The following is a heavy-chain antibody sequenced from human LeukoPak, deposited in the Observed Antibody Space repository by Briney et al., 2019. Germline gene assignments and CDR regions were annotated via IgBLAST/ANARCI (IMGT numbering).Heavy chain of an antibody. V-gene: IGHV3-7*01. Sequence: GGSLRLSCGASGFTISTFWMTWLREAPGEGLEWVVNIKREGSEKYYVDSLKGRFTLSRDNAKNSLYLQMNNLRAGDTAVYYCASYDSSGSYFEYWGQGTLVTVSS. D-gene: IGHD3-22*01. J-gene: IGHJ4*02. CDR3: ASYDSSGSYFEY. CDR2: IKREGSEK. CDR1: GFTISTFW.